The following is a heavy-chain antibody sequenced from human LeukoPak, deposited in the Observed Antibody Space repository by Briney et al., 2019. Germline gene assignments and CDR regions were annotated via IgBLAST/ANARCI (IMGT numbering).Heavy chain of an antibody. CDR1: RSSISSDYF. CDR3: ARPRETATARDAFDA. J-gene: IGHJ3*01. CDR2: IHRGGNT. V-gene: IGHV4-38-2*01. D-gene: IGHD5-24*01. Sequence: PSETLSLTCAVSRSSISSDYFWGWIRQSPGKGLEWIASIHRGGNTYYNLSLKSRVTISMDTSKNHFSLKLTSVTAADTAVYYCARPRETATARDAFDAWGQGTMVTVSS.